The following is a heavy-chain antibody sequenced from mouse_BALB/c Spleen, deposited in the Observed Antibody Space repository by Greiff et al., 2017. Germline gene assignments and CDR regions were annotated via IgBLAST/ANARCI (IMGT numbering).Heavy chain of an antibody. Sequence: QVTLKVSGPGILQPSQTLSLTCSFSGFSLSTSGMGVSWIRQPSGKGLEWLAHIYWDDDKRYNPSLKSRLTISKDTSRNQVFLKITSVDTADTATYYCARITTVFRDWAFAYWGQGTTLTVSS. J-gene: IGHJ2*01. V-gene: IGHV8-12*01. D-gene: IGHD1-1*01. CDR2: IYWDDDK. CDR3: ARITTVFRDWAFAY. CDR1: GFSLSTSGMG.